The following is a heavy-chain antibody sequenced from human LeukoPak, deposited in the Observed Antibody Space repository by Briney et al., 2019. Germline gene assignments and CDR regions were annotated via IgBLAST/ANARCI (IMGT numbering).Heavy chain of an antibody. D-gene: IGHD3-22*01. CDR1: GFTFSSYV. J-gene: IGHJ4*02. CDR3: ARDHKYYYDSSGYFDY. CDR2: IEGRGNGT. V-gene: IGHV3-23*01. Sequence: GGSLRLSCAASGFTFSSYVMTWVRQAPGKGLEWVSTIEGRGNGTYYTESVKGRFTISRDNSKNTLYLQMNSLRAEDTAVYYCARDHKYYYDSSGYFDYWGQGTLVTVSS.